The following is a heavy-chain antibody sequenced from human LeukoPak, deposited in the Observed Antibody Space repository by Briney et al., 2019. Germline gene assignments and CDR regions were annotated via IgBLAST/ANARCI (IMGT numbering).Heavy chain of an antibody. J-gene: IGHJ4*02. CDR2: ISSSGSTI. D-gene: IGHD3-3*01. V-gene: IGHV3-11*04. CDR3: ARDHHVLRFLEWLFKGYYFDY. Sequence: GGSLRLSCAASGFTFSDYYMSWIRQAPGKGVEGVSYISSSGSTIYYVDSVKGRFTISRDNAKNSLYLQMNSLRAEDTAVYYCARDHHVLRFLEWLFKGYYFDYWGQGTLVTVSS. CDR1: GFTFSDYY.